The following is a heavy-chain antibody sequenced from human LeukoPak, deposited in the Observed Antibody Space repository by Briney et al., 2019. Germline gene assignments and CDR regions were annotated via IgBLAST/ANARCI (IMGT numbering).Heavy chain of an antibody. D-gene: IGHD3-9*01. Sequence: GGSLRLSCAASGFTFSSYGMHWVRQAPGKGLEWVAVISYDGSNKYYADSVKGRFTISRDNSKNTLYLQMNSLRAEDTAVYYCARGSFDWLLYDLDYWGQGTLVTVSS. CDR3: ARGSFDWLLYDLDY. V-gene: IGHV3-30*03. CDR1: GFTFSSYG. CDR2: ISYDGSNK. J-gene: IGHJ4*02.